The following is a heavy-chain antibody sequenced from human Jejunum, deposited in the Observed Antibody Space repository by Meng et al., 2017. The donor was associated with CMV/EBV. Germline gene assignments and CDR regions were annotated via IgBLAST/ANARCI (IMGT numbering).Heavy chain of an antibody. V-gene: IGHV4-59*01. CDR2: YCSGST. J-gene: IGHJ4*02. Sequence: CTVSGSSISNYYWGWIRQSPEKGLGWIVYCSGSTNYNPSLRSRVTMALDTSKNQLSLRLSFVTVEDTAVYYCARDPKASSWYHFDYWGQGMLVTVSS. CDR1: GSSISNYY. CDR3: ARDPKASSWYHFDY. D-gene: IGHD6-13*01.